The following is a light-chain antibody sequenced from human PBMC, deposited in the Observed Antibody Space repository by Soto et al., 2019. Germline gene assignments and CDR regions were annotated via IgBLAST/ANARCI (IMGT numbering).Light chain of an antibody. Sequence: QSALTQPPSASGSPGQSVTISCTGSSSDVGGYNYVSWYQQHPGKAPKLMIYEVSKRPSGVPERLSGSKSGNTASLTVSGLQAEEEADYYCSSYGGSNPVVFGGGTKLTVL. CDR3: SSYGGSNPVV. CDR2: EVS. J-gene: IGLJ2*01. V-gene: IGLV2-8*01. CDR1: SSDVGGYNY.